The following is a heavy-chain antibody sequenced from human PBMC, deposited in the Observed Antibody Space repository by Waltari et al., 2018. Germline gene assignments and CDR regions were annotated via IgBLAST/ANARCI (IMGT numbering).Heavy chain of an antibody. CDR2: IYYSGST. J-gene: IGHJ4*02. V-gene: IGHV4-39*07. CDR1: GGSISSSSYS. CDR3: ALTYYYDSSGYRVDY. D-gene: IGHD3-22*01. Sequence: QLQLQESGPGRVKPSETLSLTCTVSGGSISSSSYSWGWIRQPPGKGLEWIGSIYYSGSTYYNPSLKSRVTISVDTSKNQFSLKLSSVTAADTAVYYCALTYYYDSSGYRVDYWGQGTLVTVSS.